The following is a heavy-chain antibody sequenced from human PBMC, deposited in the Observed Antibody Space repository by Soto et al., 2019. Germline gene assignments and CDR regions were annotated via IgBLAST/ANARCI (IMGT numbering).Heavy chain of an antibody. CDR2: INQGGSEK. J-gene: IGHJ4*02. CDR3: VKDDGDYSFDY. D-gene: IGHD4-17*01. V-gene: IGHV3-7*03. CDR1: GFTFSNYW. Sequence: EVQLVESGGGLAQPGGSLRLSCAASGFTFSNYWMSWVRQAPGKGLEWVAKINQGGSEKWSADSVKGRFTISRDNAKNSLYLQLNSLGAEDTAVYYCVKDDGDYSFDYWGQGTLVTVSS.